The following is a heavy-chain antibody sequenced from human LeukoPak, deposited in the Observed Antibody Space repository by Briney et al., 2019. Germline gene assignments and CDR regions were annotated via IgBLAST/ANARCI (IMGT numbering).Heavy chain of an antibody. Sequence: GGSLRLSCAASGFTFSDEYMSWIRQAPGKGLEWVSYISFGSGSDVHYADSVKGRFTISRDNADNSLYLEMNSLRDEDTAIYYCARDRDWAFDYWGQGTLVTVSS. D-gene: IGHD2-21*01. V-gene: IGHV3-11*04. CDR2: ISFGSGSDV. CDR3: ARDRDWAFDY. J-gene: IGHJ4*02. CDR1: GFTFSDEY.